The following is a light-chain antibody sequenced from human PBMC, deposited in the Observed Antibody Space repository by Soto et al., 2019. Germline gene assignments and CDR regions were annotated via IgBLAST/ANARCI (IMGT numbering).Light chain of an antibody. Sequence: AIQLTQSPSSLSASVGDRVTITCRASQDIRGGLAWYQQKPGKPPKLLIFDVSSLHSGVPSSFSGSGSGTDFTLTISSLQPEDFATYYCQQYNTYPITFGQGTRLEIK. CDR2: DVS. J-gene: IGKJ5*01. V-gene: IGKV1-13*02. CDR3: QQYNTYPIT. CDR1: QDIRGG.